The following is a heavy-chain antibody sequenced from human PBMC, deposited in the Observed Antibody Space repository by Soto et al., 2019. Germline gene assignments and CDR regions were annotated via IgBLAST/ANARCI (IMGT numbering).Heavy chain of an antibody. CDR1: GDSVSSNSAA. Sequence: QSQTLSLTCAISGDSVSSNSAAWNWIRQSPSRGLEWLGRTYYRSKWYNDYAVSVKSRITINPDTSKNQFSLQLNSVTPEDTAVYYCARAGREGTTGTTGAFDIWGQGTMVTVSS. CDR2: TYYRSKWYN. CDR3: ARAGREGTTGTTGAFDI. J-gene: IGHJ3*02. V-gene: IGHV6-1*01. D-gene: IGHD1-1*01.